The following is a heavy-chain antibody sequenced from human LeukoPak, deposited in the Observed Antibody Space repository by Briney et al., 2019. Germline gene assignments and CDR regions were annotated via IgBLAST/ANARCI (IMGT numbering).Heavy chain of an antibody. J-gene: IGHJ5*02. Sequence: SGPALVKATQNITLTCTFSGFSLTTSGMSVSWIRQPPGKALEWLARIDWDDDKFYNSSLRTRLTISKDTSKNQVVLTMTNIDPVDTATYYCARDAFASNYWLDPWGQGTLVTVSS. CDR2: IDWDDDK. CDR3: ARDAFASNYWLDP. D-gene: IGHD5-24*01. V-gene: IGHV2-70*17. CDR1: GFSLTTSGMS.